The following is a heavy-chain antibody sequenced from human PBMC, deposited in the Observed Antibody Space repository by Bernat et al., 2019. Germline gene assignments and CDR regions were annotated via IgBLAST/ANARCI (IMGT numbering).Heavy chain of an antibody. J-gene: IGHJ4*02. CDR1: GGTFSSYA. Sequence: QVQLVQSGAEVKKPGSSVKVSCKASGGTFSSYAISWVRQAPGQGLEWMGGIIPIFGTANYAQKFQGRVTITADKSTSTAYMELSSLRSEDTAMYYCATRAKNGYSGYDQRGYFDYWGQGTLVTVSS. D-gene: IGHD5-12*01. CDR3: ATRAKNGYSGYDQRGYFDY. V-gene: IGHV1-69*06. CDR2: IIPIFGTA.